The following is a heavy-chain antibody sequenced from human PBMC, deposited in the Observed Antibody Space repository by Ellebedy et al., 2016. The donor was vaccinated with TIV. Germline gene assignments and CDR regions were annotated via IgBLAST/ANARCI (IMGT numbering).Heavy chain of an antibody. Sequence: PGGSLRLSCAASGFPFSNYAMAWVRQAPGKGLEWVSAISQSGGDTYYAYSVKGRFTISRDNSQSTLYLQMDSLRADDTAVYYCAKPPELWLIHTGLVSWGQGTLVTVSS. V-gene: IGHV3-23*01. J-gene: IGHJ4*02. CDR1: GFPFSNYA. D-gene: IGHD6-19*01. CDR3: AKPPELWLIHTGLVS. CDR2: ISQSGGDT.